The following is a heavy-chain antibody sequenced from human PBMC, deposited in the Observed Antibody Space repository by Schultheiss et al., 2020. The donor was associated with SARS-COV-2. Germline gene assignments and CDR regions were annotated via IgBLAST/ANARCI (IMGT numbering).Heavy chain of an antibody. J-gene: IGHJ6*02. V-gene: IGHV1-18*04. Sequence: ASVKVSCKASGYTFTSYGISWVRQAPGQGLEWMGWISAYNGNTNYAQKLQGRVTMTTDTSTSTAYMELRSLRSDDTAVYYCARDSPNDYDFWSGEYYYYYGMDVWGQGTTVTVSS. CDR1: GYTFTSYG. CDR3: ARDSPNDYDFWSGEYYYYYGMDV. CDR2: ISAYNGNT. D-gene: IGHD3-3*01.